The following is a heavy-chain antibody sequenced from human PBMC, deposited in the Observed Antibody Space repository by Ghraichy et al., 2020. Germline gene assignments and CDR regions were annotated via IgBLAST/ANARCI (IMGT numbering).Heavy chain of an antibody. D-gene: IGHD3-16*01. CDR3: ARAMGSSKAV. J-gene: IGHJ6*02. V-gene: IGHV3-74*01. CDR2: INPDGSTT. CDR1: GFTFSDYW. Sequence: GSLRLSCAASGFTFSDYWMHWVRQAPGQGLVWVSHINPDGSTTAYADSVKGRFTISRDNAKNILYLQMNILRAEDTAVYYCARAMGSSKAVWGQGTTVSASS.